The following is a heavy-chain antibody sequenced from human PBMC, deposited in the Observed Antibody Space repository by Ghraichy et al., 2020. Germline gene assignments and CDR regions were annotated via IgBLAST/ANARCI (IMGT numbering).Heavy chain of an antibody. D-gene: IGHD3-3*01. Sequence: SETLSLTCTVSGGSIRSYYWSWIRQPAEKGLEWIGRIYTSGSTNYNPSLRSRVMISLDTSKNQFSLTLSSVTAADTAVYYCASTYYDYWSGSSGYAIDVWGQGTTVTVSS. CDR2: IYTSGST. J-gene: IGHJ6*02. CDR1: GGSIRSYY. CDR3: ASTYYDYWSGSSGYAIDV. V-gene: IGHV4-4*07.